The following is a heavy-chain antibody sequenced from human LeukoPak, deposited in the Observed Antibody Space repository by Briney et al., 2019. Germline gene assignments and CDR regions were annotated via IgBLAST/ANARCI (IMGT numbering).Heavy chain of an antibody. D-gene: IGHD3-3*01. Sequence: SETLSLTCTVSGGSISSSSYYWGWIRQPPGKGLEWIGSIYYSGSTYCNPSLKSRVTISVDTSKNQFSLKLSSVTAADTAVYYCARVGDFWSGYPLNYWGQGTLVTVSS. J-gene: IGHJ4*02. CDR1: GGSISSSSYY. V-gene: IGHV4-39*07. CDR3: ARVGDFWSGYPLNY. CDR2: IYYSGST.